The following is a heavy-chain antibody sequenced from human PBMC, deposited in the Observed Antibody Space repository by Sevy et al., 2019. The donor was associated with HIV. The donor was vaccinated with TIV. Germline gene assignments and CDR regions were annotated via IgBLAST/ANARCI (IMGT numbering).Heavy chain of an antibody. Sequence: ASVKVSCKASGGTINNYGINWVRQAPGQGLQWMGGILPLSGLVNYAQNLQGRVAITADESTRTVYMELSSLRFEDTAVYYCARDRPCGGDCYFLDSWGRGALVTVSS. CDR3: ARDRPCGGDCYFLDS. CDR1: GGTINNYG. D-gene: IGHD2-21*01. J-gene: IGHJ4*02. CDR2: ILPLSGLV. V-gene: IGHV1-69*13.